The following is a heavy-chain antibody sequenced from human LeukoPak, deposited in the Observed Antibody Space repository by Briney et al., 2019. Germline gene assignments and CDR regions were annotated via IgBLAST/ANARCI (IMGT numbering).Heavy chain of an antibody. J-gene: IGHJ4*02. D-gene: IGHD6-13*01. CDR3: AREGIAAAGSDGGFDY. CDR1: EFTFNSYA. Sequence: QVQLVESGGGVVQPGRSLRLSCAASEFTFNSYAMHWVCQAPGKGLEWVAVLWYDGSNKYYADSVKGRFTISRDNSKNTLYLQMNSLRAEDTAVYYCAREGIAAAGSDGGFDYWGQGTLVTVSS. CDR2: LWYDGSNK. V-gene: IGHV3-33*01.